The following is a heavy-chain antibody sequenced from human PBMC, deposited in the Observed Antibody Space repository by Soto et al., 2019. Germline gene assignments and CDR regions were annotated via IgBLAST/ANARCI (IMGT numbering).Heavy chain of an antibody. V-gene: IGHV4-59*08. J-gene: IGHJ6*04. Sequence: PSETLSLTCTASGGSISSYYWSWIRQPPGKGLEWIGYIYYSGSTNYNPSLKSRVTISVDTSKNQFSLKLSSVTAADTAVYYRARLVNRYCSSTSCLDVWGKGTTVTVSS. D-gene: IGHD2-2*01. CDR3: ARLVNRYCSSTSCLDV. CDR1: GGSISSYY. CDR2: IYYSGST.